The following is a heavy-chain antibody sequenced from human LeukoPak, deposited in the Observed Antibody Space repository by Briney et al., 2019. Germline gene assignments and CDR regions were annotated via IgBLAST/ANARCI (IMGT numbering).Heavy chain of an antibody. D-gene: IGHD3-10*01. CDR2: IYYSGST. J-gene: IGHJ3*02. CDR3: ARARSVLLWFGEFPPAAFDI. V-gene: IGHV4-59*01. CDR1: GGSLSSYY. Sequence: SETLSLTCTVSGGSLSSYYWSWIRQPPGKGLEWIGYIYYSGSTNYIPSLKSRVTISVDTSKNQFSLKLSSVTAADTAVYYCARARSVLLWFGEFPPAAFDIWGQGTMVTVSS.